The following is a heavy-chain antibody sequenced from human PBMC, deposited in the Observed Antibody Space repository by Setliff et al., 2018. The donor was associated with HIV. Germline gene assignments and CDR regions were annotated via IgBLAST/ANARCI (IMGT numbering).Heavy chain of an antibody. CDR3: SRGVTHPPPFGAFDI. Sequence: PSETLSLTCTVSGGSISSTNYYWGWIRQPPGKGLDWIGYIYYSGSTKYNPSLKSRLTISVDTSKNQFSLKLRSVTAADTAFYYCSRGVTHPPPFGAFDIWGLGTLVTVS. J-gene: IGHJ3*02. CDR1: GGSISSTNYY. V-gene: IGHV4-61*05. D-gene: IGHD5-18*01. CDR2: IYYSGST.